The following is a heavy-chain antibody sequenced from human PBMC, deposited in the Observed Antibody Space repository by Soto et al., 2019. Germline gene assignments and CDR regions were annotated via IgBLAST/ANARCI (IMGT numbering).Heavy chain of an antibody. CDR3: TRPDYDNGDYSYCFDS. D-gene: IGHD4-17*01. V-gene: IGHV3-73*01. J-gene: IGHJ4*02. CDR1: GFTFSGAA. CDR2: IRSKANSYAT. Sequence: PGGSLRLSCAASGFTFSGAAIHWVRQASGRGLEWLGRIRSKANSYATTYAASVKGRFTISRDDSKNTAYLQMNSLKTEDTAVYYCTRPDYDNGDYSYCFDSWGQGTLVTVSS.